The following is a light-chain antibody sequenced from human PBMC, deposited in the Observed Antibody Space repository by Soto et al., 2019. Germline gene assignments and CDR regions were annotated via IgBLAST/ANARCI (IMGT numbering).Light chain of an antibody. J-gene: IGKJ4*01. CDR1: QSVSSY. V-gene: IGKV3-11*01. Sequence: EIVLTQSPDTLSLSPGESATLSCRASQSVSSYLAWCQQKPGQAPRLLIYDASNRATGIPARFSGSGSGTDFTLTISSLEPEDFAVYYCQQRSNWPPTFGGGTKVDIK. CDR3: QQRSNWPPT. CDR2: DAS.